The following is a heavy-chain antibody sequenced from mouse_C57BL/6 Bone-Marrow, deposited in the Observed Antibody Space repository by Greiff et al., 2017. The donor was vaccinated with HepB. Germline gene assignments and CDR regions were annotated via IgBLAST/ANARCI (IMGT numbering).Heavy chain of an antibody. J-gene: IGHJ4*01. Sequence: QVQLQQSGAELVRPGTSVKMSCKASGYTFTNYWIGWAKQRPGHGLEWIGDIYPGGGYTNYNEKVKGKSTLTADKSSSTAYMQFSSLTSEDSAIYYCARWGDYFYYAMDYWGQGTSVTVSS. V-gene: IGHV1-63*01. CDR2: IYPGGGYT. CDR3: ARWGDYFYYAMDY. CDR1: GYTFTNYW. D-gene: IGHD2-4*01.